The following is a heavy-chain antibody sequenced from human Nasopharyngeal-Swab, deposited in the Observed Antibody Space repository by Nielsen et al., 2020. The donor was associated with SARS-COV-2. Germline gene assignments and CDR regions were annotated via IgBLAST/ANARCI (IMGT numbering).Heavy chain of an antibody. D-gene: IGHD3-3*01. Sequence: GGSLRLSCAASGFTFSDYYMSWIRQAPGKGLEWVSYISSSGSTIYYADSVKGRFTISRDNAKNSLYLQMNSLRAEDTAVYYCAREGFLEWFNYYGMDVWGQGTTVTASS. CDR3: AREGFLEWFNYYGMDV. V-gene: IGHV3-11*01. CDR1: GFTFSDYY. J-gene: IGHJ6*02. CDR2: ISSSGSTI.